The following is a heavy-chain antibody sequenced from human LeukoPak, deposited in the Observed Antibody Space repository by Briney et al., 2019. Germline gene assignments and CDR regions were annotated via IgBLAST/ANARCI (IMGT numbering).Heavy chain of an antibody. V-gene: IGHV1-24*01. J-gene: IGHJ6*04. Sequence: ASVKVSCKVSGYTLTELSMHWVRQAPGKGLDWMGGFDPEDGETIYAQKFQGRVTMTEDTSTDTAYMELSSLRSEDTAVYYCATAPRASNYYYGMDVWGKGTTVTVSS. CDR2: FDPEDGET. CDR1: GYTLTELS. CDR3: ATAPRASNYYYGMDV.